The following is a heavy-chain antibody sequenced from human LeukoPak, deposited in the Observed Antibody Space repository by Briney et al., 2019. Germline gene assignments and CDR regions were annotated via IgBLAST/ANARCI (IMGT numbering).Heavy chain of an antibody. CDR1: GFTFSNYG. D-gene: IGHD6-13*01. V-gene: IGHV3-33*06. CDR3: AKATFASSWNLYLDY. J-gene: IGHJ4*02. Sequence: GGSLRLSCAASGFTFSNYGMHWVRQAPGKGLEWVAVIWYDGGNKYYADSVKGRFTISRDNSKSTLYLQMNSLRAEDTAVYYCAKATFASSWNLYLDYWGQETLVTVSS. CDR2: IWYDGGNK.